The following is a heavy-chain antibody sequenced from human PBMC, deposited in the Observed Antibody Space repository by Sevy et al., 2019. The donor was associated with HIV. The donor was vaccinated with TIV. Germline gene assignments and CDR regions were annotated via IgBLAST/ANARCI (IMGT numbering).Heavy chain of an antibody. V-gene: IGHV4-59*01. D-gene: IGHD1-1*01. Sequence: SETLSLTCSVSGGSIGSYFWTWVRQSPGKGLEWIGNIYFTGNTDYSPSLKSRVTLSLDTSKSQFSLTLKSVTAADTAIYFCARDSTTRPRVLDYWGHGTLVTVSS. CDR1: GGSIGSYF. J-gene: IGHJ4*01. CDR2: IYFTGNT. CDR3: ARDSTTRPRVLDY.